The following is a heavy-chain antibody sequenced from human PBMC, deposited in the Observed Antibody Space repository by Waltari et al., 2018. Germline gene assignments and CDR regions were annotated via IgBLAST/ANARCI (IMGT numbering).Heavy chain of an antibody. Sequence: QVQLQQWGAGLLKPSETLSLTCAVYGGSFSGYYWSWIRQPPGKGLEWIGEINHSGSTNYNPSLKSRVTISVDTSKNQFSLKLSSVTAADTAVYYCGGYTTILYAFDIWGQGTMVIVSS. CDR3: GGYTTILYAFDI. J-gene: IGHJ3*02. CDR2: INHSGST. CDR1: GGSFSGYY. D-gene: IGHD3-3*01. V-gene: IGHV4-34*01.